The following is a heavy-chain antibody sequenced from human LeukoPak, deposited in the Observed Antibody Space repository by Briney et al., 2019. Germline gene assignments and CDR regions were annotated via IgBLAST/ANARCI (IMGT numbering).Heavy chain of an antibody. CDR1: GYTFTGYY. CDR2: INPNSGGT. V-gene: IGHV1-2*02. Sequence: ASVKVSCKASGYTFTGYYMHWVRQAPGQGLEWMGWINPNSGGTNYAQKFQGRVTMTRDTSISTAYMELSRLRSDDTAVYYCARELLGYCSSTSCYGWGPFDYWAREPWSPSPQ. D-gene: IGHD2-2*01. J-gene: IGHJ4*02. CDR3: ARELLGYCSSTSCYGWGPFDY.